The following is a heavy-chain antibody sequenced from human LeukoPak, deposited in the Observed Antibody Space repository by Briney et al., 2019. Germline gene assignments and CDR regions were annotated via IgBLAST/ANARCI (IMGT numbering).Heavy chain of an antibody. CDR2: IYYNGSP. J-gene: IGHJ3*02. D-gene: IGHD3-9*01. Sequence: SETLSLTCTVSGGSISSGDYYWSWIRQPPGKGLEWIGYIYYNGSPYYNPSLKSRVTISVDTSKNQFSLKLSSVTAADTAVYYCARRKNILRYFDWLSKVKNAFDIWGQGTMVTVSS. CDR1: GGSISSGDYY. V-gene: IGHV4-30-4*01. CDR3: ARRKNILRYFDWLSKVKNAFDI.